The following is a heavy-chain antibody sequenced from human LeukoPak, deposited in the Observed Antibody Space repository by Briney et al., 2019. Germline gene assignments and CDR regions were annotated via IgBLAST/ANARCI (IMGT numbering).Heavy chain of an antibody. CDR2: INHGGST. D-gene: IGHD5-24*01. V-gene: IGHV4-34*01. CDR1: GGSFSGHY. CDR3: ARVRKEMATNYFDY. J-gene: IGHJ4*02. Sequence: SETLSLTCAVSGGSFSGHYWNWIRQPPGKGLEWIGEINHGGSTYYNPSLKSRVTISVDTSKNQFSLKLSSVTAADTAVYYCARVRKEMATNYFDYWGQGTLVTVSS.